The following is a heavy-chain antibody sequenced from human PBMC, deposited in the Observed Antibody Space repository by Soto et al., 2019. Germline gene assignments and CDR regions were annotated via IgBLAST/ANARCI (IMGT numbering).Heavy chain of an antibody. CDR3: AKDLGGWYDVFVLFDY. D-gene: IGHD6-19*01. CDR1: GFTFSSYA. CDR2: ISGSGGST. V-gene: IGHV3-23*01. Sequence: EVQLLESGGGLVQPGGSQRLSCAASGFTFSSYAMSWVRQAPGKGLEWVSAISGSGGSTYYADSVKGRFTISRDNSKNTLYLQMNSLRAEDTAVYYCAKDLGGWYDVFVLFDYWGQGTLVTVSS. J-gene: IGHJ4*02.